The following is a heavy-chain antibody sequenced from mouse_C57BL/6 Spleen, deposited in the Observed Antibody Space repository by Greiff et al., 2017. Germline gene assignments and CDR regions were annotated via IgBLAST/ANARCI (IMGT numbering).Heavy chain of an antibody. V-gene: IGHV1-81*01. J-gene: IGHJ2*01. CDR2: IYPRSGNT. D-gene: IGHD2-4*01. CDR3: ARDDYDGRGFDY. Sequence: QVQLQQSGAELARPGASVKLSCKASGYTFTSYGISWVKQRTGQGLEWIGEIYPRSGNTYYNEKFKGKATLTADKSSSTAYMELRSLTSEDSAVYFCARDDYDGRGFDYWGQGTTLTVSS. CDR1: GYTFTSYG.